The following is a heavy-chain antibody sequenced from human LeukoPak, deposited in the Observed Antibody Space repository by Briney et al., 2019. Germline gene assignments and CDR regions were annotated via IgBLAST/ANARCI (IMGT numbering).Heavy chain of an antibody. J-gene: IGHJ3*02. V-gene: IGHV3-30*18. CDR2: ISYDGSNK. D-gene: IGHD6-19*01. Sequence: QTGGSLRLSCAASGFTFSSYGMHWVRQAPGKGLEWVAVISYDGSNKYYADSVKGRFTISRDNSKNTLYLQMNSLRAEDTAVYYCAKDRHSSGWDAFDIWGQGTMVTVSS. CDR3: AKDRHSSGWDAFDI. CDR1: GFTFSSYG.